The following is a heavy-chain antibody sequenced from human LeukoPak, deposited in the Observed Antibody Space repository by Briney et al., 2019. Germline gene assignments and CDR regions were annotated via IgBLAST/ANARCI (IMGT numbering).Heavy chain of an antibody. D-gene: IGHD2-8*01. CDR3: AREGCTNGVCSLDY. CDR2: IYYSGST. J-gene: IGHJ4*02. CDR1: GGSISSSSYY. V-gene: IGHV4-39*07. Sequence: PSETLSLTCTVSGGSISSSSYYWGWIRQPPGKGLEWIGSIYYSGSTYYNPSLKSRVTISVDTSKNQFSLKLSSVTAADTAVYYCAREGCTNGVCSLDYWGQGTLVTVSS.